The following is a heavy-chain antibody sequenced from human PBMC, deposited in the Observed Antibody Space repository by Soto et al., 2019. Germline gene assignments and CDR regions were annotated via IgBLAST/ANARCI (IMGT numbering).Heavy chain of an antibody. CDR3: VREGFFTLDF. CDR1: GFNIRDHY. Sequence: EVQLVESGGGLVQPGGSLRLSCAASGFNIRDHYMDWVRQAPGKGLEWVGLTRNKGESYTTEHAASVKGRFVISRDDSKNSVYLQMNSLRTEDTAVYYCVREGFFTLDFLGQGTLVTVSS. CDR2: TRNKGESYTT. V-gene: IGHV3-72*01. J-gene: IGHJ4*02.